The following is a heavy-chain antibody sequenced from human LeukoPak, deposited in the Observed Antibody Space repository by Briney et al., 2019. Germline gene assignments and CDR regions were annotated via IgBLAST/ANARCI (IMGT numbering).Heavy chain of an antibody. D-gene: IGHD3-10*01. V-gene: IGHV1-2*02. CDR1: GYTFTGYY. CDR2: INPNSGGT. CDR3: AREVRTMVRGVTVYYYGMDV. Sequence: ASVKVSCKASGYTFTGYYMHWVRQAPGQGLEWIGWINPNSGGTNYAQKFQGRVTMTRDTSISTAYMELSRLRSDDTAVYYCAREVRTMVRGVTVYYYGMDVWGQRTKVTVSS. J-gene: IGHJ6*02.